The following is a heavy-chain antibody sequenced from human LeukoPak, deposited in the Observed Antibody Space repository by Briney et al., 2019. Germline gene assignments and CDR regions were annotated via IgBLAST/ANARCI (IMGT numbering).Heavy chain of an antibody. Sequence: GGSLRLSCAASGFTFDDYAMHWVRQTPGKGLEWVSGISWNSGSIGYADSVKGRFTISRDNSKNTLYLQMNSLRAEDTAVYYCAKETYGSGSYYDLDYWGQGSLVTVSS. J-gene: IGHJ4*02. CDR2: ISWNSGSI. V-gene: IGHV3-9*01. D-gene: IGHD3-10*01. CDR3: AKETYGSGSYYDLDY. CDR1: GFTFDDYA.